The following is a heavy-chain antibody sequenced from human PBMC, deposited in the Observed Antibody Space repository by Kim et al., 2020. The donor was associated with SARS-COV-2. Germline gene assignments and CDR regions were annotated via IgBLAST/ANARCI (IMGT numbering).Heavy chain of an antibody. Sequence: ASVKVSCKASGYTFAAYCISWVRQARGQGLQWMGGIGAYNGMSDYGQTFHDRITMTTDISSSTAYLEVRSLRSDDTAIYFYARGGRGDHFYNGMDVWGQGTAVIVSS. CDR2: IGAYNGMS. J-gene: IGHJ6*02. D-gene: IGHD2-21*02. CDR3: ARGGRGDHFYNGMDV. CDR1: GYTFAAYC. V-gene: IGHV1-18*01.